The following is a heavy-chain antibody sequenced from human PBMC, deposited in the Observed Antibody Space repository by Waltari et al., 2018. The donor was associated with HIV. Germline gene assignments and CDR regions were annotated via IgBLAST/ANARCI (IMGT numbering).Heavy chain of an antibody. V-gene: IGHV1-2*06. CDR3: ARVTTVTGDSYFYYGMDV. J-gene: IGHJ6*02. Sequence: QVQLIQSGAEVRDPGASVKVSFKASGYTFTGYHLHWVRQAPGQGLEWMGRINPNTGGTNYAQKFQARVTMTRDISIGTAYMELTSLRPNDTAVYYCARVTTVTGDSYFYYGMDVWGQGTTVVVSS. CDR2: INPNTGGT. CDR1: GYTFTGYH. D-gene: IGHD4-17*01.